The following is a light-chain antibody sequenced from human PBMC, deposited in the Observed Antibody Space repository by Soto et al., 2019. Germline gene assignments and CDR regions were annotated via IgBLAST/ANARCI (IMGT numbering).Light chain of an antibody. V-gene: IGKV3-15*01. CDR3: QQYNPYVT. CDR1: QSVSSN. Sequence: EIVMTQSPATLSVSPGERATLTCRASQSVSSNLAWYQHKPGQAPRLLIFGASTRATGIPARFSGSGSGTDFTLTITSLQSEDFAVYYCQQYNPYVTFGQGTRLEIK. CDR2: GAS. J-gene: IGKJ5*01.